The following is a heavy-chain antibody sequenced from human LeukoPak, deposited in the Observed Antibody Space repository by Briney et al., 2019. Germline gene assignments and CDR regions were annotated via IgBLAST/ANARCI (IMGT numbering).Heavy chain of an antibody. D-gene: IGHD1-20*01. CDR2: INPNSGGT. CDR1: GYTFTGYY. CDR3: ARPYNWNPKGYAFDI. Sequence: ASVKVSCKASGYTFTGYYMHWVRQALGQGLEWMGWINPNSGGTNYAQKFQGRVTMTRDTSISTAYMELSRLRSDDTAVYYCARPYNWNPKGYAFDIWGQGTMVTVSS. V-gene: IGHV1-2*02. J-gene: IGHJ3*02.